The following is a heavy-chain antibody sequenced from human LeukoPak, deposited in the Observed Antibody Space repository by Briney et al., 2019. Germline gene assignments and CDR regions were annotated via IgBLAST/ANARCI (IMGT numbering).Heavy chain of an antibody. V-gene: IGHV1-2*02. CDR3: FVTSITARPVYYMDV. D-gene: IGHD6-6*01. CDR2: INPNSGGT. CDR1: GYTFTGYY. Sequence: GASVKVSCKASGYTFTGYYLHWVRQAPGQGLEWMGWINPNSGGTNYAQKFQGRVTMTRDTSISTAYMELSRLRSDDTAVYYCFVTSITARPVYYMDVWGQGTLVTVSS. J-gene: IGHJ4*02.